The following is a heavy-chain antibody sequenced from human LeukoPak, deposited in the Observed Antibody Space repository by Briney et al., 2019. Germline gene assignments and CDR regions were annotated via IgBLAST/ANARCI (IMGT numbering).Heavy chain of an antibody. Sequence: PGGSLRLSCAASGFTFNTYSMNWVRQAPGKGLEWVSYITSSSSTIYYADSVKGRFTISRDNAKNSLYLQMNSLRAEDTAVYYCARADYDYVWGSYRQYYFDYWGQGTLVTVSS. D-gene: IGHD3-16*02. J-gene: IGHJ4*02. CDR3: ARADYDYVWGSYRQYYFDY. CDR1: GFTFNTYS. V-gene: IGHV3-48*01. CDR2: ITSSSSTI.